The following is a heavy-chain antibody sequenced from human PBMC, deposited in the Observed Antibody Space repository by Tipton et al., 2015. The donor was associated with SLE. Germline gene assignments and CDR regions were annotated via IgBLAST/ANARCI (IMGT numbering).Heavy chain of an antibody. Sequence: TLSLTCTVSGGSISSHYWSWIRQPPGKGLEWIGYIFYSGSTNYNPSLKSRVTISVDTPKNQFSLKLSSVTAADTAVYYCARDLREYGDAHFDYWGQGTLVTVSS. CDR2: IFYSGST. CDR1: GGSISSHY. CDR3: ARDLREYGDAHFDY. J-gene: IGHJ4*02. V-gene: IGHV4-59*11. D-gene: IGHD4-17*01.